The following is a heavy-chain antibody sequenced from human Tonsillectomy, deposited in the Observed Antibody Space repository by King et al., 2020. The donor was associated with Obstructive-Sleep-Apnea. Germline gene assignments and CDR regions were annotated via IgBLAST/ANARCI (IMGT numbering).Heavy chain of an antibody. J-gene: IGHJ2*01. CDR1: GGSISSSSYY. V-gene: IGHV4-39*07. Sequence: QLQESGPGLVKPSETLSLTCTVSGGSISSSSYYWGWIRQPPGKGLEWIGSIYYSGSTYYNPSLKSRVTISVDTSKNQFSLKLSSVTAAEPAGYYCARDRGYQRLPWYFDLWGRGTLVTVSS. D-gene: IGHD2-2*01. CDR2: IYYSGST. CDR3: ARDRGYQRLPWYFDL.